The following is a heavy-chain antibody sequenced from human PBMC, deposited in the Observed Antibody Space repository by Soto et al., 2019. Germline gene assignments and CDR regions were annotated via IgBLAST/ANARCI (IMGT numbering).Heavy chain of an antibody. CDR2: ISGSGGST. D-gene: IGHD3-10*01. Sequence: EVQLLESGGGLVQPGGSLRLSCAASGFTFSSYAMSWVRQAPGKGLEWVSAISGSGGSTYYADSVKGRFTISIDNSKNTLYLQMNSLRAEDTAVYYCAKVGGGALLWCGELSDDAFDIWGQGTMVTVSS. J-gene: IGHJ3*02. CDR3: AKVGGGALLWCGELSDDAFDI. V-gene: IGHV3-23*01. CDR1: GFTFSSYA.